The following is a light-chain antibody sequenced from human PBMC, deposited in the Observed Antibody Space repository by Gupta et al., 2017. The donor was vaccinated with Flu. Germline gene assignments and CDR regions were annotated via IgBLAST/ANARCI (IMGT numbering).Light chain of an antibody. V-gene: IGKV1-39*01. Sequence: PASLSASVGDRVTITCRASQSISNYLNWFQHKPGEVPKVLIYAASSMQTGVPSRFGGSGSETNFTLTVSSLQPEDFATYYCQQSYIAPLTFGGGTLVQIK. J-gene: IGKJ4*01. CDR1: QSISNY. CDR2: AAS. CDR3: QQSYIAPLT.